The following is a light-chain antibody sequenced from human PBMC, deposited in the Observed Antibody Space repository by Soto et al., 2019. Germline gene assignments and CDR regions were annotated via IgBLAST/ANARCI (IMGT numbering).Light chain of an antibody. CDR3: SSYTSSSTYV. V-gene: IGLV2-14*03. Sequence: QSALTQPASVSGAPGQSIAISCTGTSSDVGGYNYVSWYQHHPGKAPKLMVYDVSNRPSGVSNRFSGSNSGNTASLTISGLQAEDEADYYCSSYTSSSTYVFGPGTKVTVL. J-gene: IGLJ1*01. CDR1: SSDVGGYNY. CDR2: DVS.